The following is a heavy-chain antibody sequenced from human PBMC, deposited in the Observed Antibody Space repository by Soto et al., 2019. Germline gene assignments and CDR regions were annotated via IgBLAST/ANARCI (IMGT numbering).Heavy chain of an antibody. Sequence: XDTLTLARGVYGGSFGGDDWSWIRQPPGKGLKWIGEINHSVRTNYNPSLKSRVTISVDTSKTQSSLKMSSVTAADTALYYCARGIAVAGPWGQGTLVTISS. D-gene: IGHD6-19*01. J-gene: IGHJ5*02. V-gene: IGHV4-34*01. CDR1: GGSFGGDD. CDR3: ARGIAVAGP. CDR2: INHSVRT.